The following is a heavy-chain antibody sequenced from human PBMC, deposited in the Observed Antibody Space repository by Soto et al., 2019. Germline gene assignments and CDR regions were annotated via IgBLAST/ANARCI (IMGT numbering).Heavy chain of an antibody. J-gene: IGHJ1*01. CDR1: GYTFVDYD. Sequence: KVSCKASGYTFVDYDIKWVRQAAGQGLEWMAWMNPNTGNTAYAQKFQGRVTLTRDTSISTVYMDLSSLTSADTAVYFCARGFSSYSEHWAQGTQVTVSS. D-gene: IGHD3-10*01. CDR3: ARGFSSYSEH. V-gene: IGHV1-8*01. CDR2: MNPNTGNT.